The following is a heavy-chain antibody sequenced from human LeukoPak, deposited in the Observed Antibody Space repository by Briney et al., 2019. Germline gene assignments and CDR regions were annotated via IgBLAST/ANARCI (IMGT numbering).Heavy chain of an antibody. Sequence: GGSLRLSCAVSGFTLNMYVMNWVCQAPGKGLEWVSSISAGGDTDYADSVKGRFTISRDNAKNSLYLQMNSLKAEDTALYHCARDEQQWLVQDYWGQGTLVTVSS. V-gene: IGHV3-20*01. CDR3: ARDEQQWLVQDY. CDR1: GFTLNMYV. J-gene: IGHJ4*02. CDR2: ISAGGDT. D-gene: IGHD6-19*01.